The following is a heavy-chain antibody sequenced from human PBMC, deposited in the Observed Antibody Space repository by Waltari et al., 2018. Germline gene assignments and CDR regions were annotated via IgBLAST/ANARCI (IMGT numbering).Heavy chain of an antibody. CDR3: AKRAYDSSGPLDY. CDR2: ISWKSGSI. J-gene: IGHJ4*02. CDR1: GFTFDDYA. D-gene: IGHD3-22*01. V-gene: IGHV3-9*01. Sequence: EVQLVESGGGLVQPGRSLRLSCAASGFTFDDYAMHWVRQATGKGLAWVSGISWKSGSIGYADSVKGRFTISRDNAKNSLYLQMNSLRAEDTALYYCAKRAYDSSGPLDYWGQGTLVTVSS.